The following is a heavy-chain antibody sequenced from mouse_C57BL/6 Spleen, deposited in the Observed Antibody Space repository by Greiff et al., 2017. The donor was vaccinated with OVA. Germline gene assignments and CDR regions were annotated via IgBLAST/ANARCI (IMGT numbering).Heavy chain of an antibody. D-gene: IGHD1-1*01. J-gene: IGHJ4*01. CDR3: ALHLQPTVSPYAMYY. CDR2: ISSGGSYT. V-gene: IGHV5-6*02. Sequence: DVKLQESGGDLVKPGGSLKLSCAASGFTFSSYGMSWVRQTPDKRLEWVATISSGGSYTYYPDSVKGRFTISRDNAKNTLYLQMSSLKSEDTAMYYCALHLQPTVSPYAMYYWGQGTSVTVSS. CDR1: GFTFSSYG.